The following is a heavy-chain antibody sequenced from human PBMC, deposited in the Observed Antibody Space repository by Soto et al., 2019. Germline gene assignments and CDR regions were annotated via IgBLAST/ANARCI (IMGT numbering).Heavy chain of an antibody. CDR3: ERHGVISDLNWFDP. Sequence: PGESLKISCNGSGYSFSSYWIVWVRQMPGKGLEWMGLIYPGDSHTRYSPSFQGQVTISADKSISTAYLQWSSLKASDTAMYYCERHGVISDLNWFDPWGQGNLVTVSS. D-gene: IGHD2-21*01. CDR1: GYSFSSYW. CDR2: IYPGDSHT. J-gene: IGHJ5*02. V-gene: IGHV5-51*01.